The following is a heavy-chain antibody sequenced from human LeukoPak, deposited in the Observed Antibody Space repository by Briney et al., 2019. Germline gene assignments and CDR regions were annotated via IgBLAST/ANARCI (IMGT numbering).Heavy chain of an antibody. CDR2: IYPGDSDT. D-gene: IGHD3-10*01. J-gene: IGHJ5*02. V-gene: IGHV5-51*01. Sequence: GESLKISCKGSGYSFISYWIGWVRQMPGKGLEWMGIIYPGDSDTRYSPSFQGQVTISADKSISTAYLQWSSLKASDTAMYYCARQALTYGSGSYYPQRANWFDPWGQGTLVTVSS. CDR1: GYSFISYW. CDR3: ARQALTYGSGSYYPQRANWFDP.